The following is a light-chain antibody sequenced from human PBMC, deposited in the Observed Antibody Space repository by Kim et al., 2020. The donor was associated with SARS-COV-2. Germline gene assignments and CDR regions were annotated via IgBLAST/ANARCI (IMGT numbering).Light chain of an antibody. V-gene: IGKV1-27*01. CDR1: QGISNY. CDR3: QKYDSAPYT. J-gene: IGKJ2*01. Sequence: SASVGDRVTITWRASQGISNYLAWYQQKPGKVPKVLIYKASALQSGVPSRFSGSGSGTDFILTIDSLQPEDVATYYCQKYDSAPYTFGQGTKLEI. CDR2: KAS.